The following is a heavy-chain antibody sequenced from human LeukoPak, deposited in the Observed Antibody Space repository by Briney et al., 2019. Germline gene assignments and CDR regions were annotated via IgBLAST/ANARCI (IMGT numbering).Heavy chain of an antibody. CDR3: ARRTGYSYGYPRGQQYYLDY. CDR2: INHSGST. CDR1: GGSFSGYY. J-gene: IGHJ4*02. D-gene: IGHD5-18*01. Sequence: SETLSLTCAVYGGSFSGYYRSWMRQPPGEGLEWIGEINHSGSTNYNPSLKSRVTISVDTSKNQFSLKLSSVTAADTAVYYCARRTGYSYGYPRGQQYYLDYWGQGTLVTVSS. V-gene: IGHV4-34*01.